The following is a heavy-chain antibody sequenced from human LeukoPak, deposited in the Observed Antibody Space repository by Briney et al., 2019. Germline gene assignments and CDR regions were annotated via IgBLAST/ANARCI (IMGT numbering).Heavy chain of an antibody. CDR1: GFTFSSYA. CDR2: ISGSGGST. V-gene: IGHV3-23*01. J-gene: IGHJ3*02. Sequence: PGGSLRLSCAPSGFTFSSYAMSWVRQAPGKGLEWVSAISGSGGSTYYADSVKGRFTISRDNSKNTLYLQMNSLRAEDTAVYYCAKDDAGATNAFDIWGQGTMVTVSS. CDR3: AKDDAGATNAFDI. D-gene: IGHD1-26*01.